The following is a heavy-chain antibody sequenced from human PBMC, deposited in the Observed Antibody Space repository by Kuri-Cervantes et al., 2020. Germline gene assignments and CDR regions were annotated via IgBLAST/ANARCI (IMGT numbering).Heavy chain of an antibody. CDR2: ISWNSGSV. Sequence: SLKISCAASGFGFDNYAMHWVRQAPGKGLEWVSGISWNSGSVGYADSVKGRFTISRDNAKNSLYLHMNSLRDEDTAVYYCARDQWLVEGYYDMDVWGQGTTVTVSS. J-gene: IGHJ6*02. V-gene: IGHV3-9*01. D-gene: IGHD6-19*01. CDR3: ARDQWLVEGYYDMDV. CDR1: GFGFDNYA.